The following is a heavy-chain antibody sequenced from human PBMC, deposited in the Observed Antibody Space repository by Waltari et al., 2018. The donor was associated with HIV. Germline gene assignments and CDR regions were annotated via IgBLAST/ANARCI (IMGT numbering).Heavy chain of an antibody. CDR1: GFPFRTYS. D-gene: IGHD2-2*01. V-gene: IGHV3-30-3*01. Sequence: QVQLVESGGGVVQPGRYLNLSCAAPGFPFRTYSMHCVRQAPGKGLEWVAVISYDGSNKYYTDSVKGRFTISRDNSKNTLYLQMNSLRAEDTAVYYCARDPQYCSSTSCSYYFDYWGQGTLVTVSS. J-gene: IGHJ4*02. CDR3: ARDPQYCSSTSCSYYFDY. CDR2: ISYDGSNK.